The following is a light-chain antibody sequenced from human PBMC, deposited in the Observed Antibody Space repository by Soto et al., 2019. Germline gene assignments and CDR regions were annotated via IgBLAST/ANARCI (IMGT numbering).Light chain of an antibody. CDR3: SSCAGSNNLL. V-gene: IGLV2-8*01. CDR1: SSDVGACNY. J-gene: IGLJ3*02. Sequence: QSALTQPPSASGSPGQSVIISCTGTSSDVGACNYVSWYQQHPGKAPKLLLYEVTKRPSGVPDRFSGSKSGNTASLTVSGLQAEDEADYYCSSCAGSNNLLFGGGTKLTVL. CDR2: EVT.